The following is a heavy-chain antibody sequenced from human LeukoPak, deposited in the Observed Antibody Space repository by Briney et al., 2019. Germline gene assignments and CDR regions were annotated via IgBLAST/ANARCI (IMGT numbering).Heavy chain of an antibody. J-gene: IGHJ6*03. CDR3: ARIGWGGYYYYMDV. D-gene: IGHD3-16*01. V-gene: IGHV4-61*02. CDR2: IYTSGST. CDR1: GGSISSGSYY. Sequence: SETLSLTCTVSGGSISSGSYYWSWIRQPAGKGLEWIGRIYTSGSTNYNPSLKSRVTISVDTSKNQFSLKLSSVTAADTAVYYCARIGWGGYYYYMDVWGKGTTVTVSS.